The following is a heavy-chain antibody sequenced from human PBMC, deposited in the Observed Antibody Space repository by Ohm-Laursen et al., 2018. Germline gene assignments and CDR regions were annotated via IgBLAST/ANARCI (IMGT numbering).Heavy chain of an antibody. CDR3: ARTSYGESDNWFDP. Sequence: TQTLTLTCPFYGVSLSSSGMCVSWIRQLPGKALEWLARVDLDDDKYYSTSLKTRLTISKDTSKNQGVLTMTNMDPVDTATYYCARTSYGESDNWFDPWGQGTLVTVSS. CDR2: VDLDDDK. J-gene: IGHJ5*02. CDR1: GVSLSSSGMC. D-gene: IGHD4-17*01. V-gene: IGHV2-70*11.